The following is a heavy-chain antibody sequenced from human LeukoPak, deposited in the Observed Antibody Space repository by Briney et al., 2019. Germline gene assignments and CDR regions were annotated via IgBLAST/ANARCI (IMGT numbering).Heavy chain of an antibody. Sequence: GGSLRLSCTASLFTFSNYAMSWVRQAPGKGLEWVSTVSGSGDNTNYADSVKGRFTISRDNSKNTLYLQMSSLRAEDTAVYHCAKKDSLTVTSIFDYWGQGTLVTVSS. D-gene: IGHD4-11*01. CDR1: LFTFSNYA. CDR3: AKKDSLTVTSIFDY. V-gene: IGHV3-23*01. CDR2: VSGSGDNT. J-gene: IGHJ4*02.